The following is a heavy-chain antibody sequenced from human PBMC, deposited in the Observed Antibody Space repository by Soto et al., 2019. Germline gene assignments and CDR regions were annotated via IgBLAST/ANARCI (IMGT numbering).Heavy chain of an antibody. CDR1: GFTFGDDA. CDR3: AKGGATVTTWFDY. J-gene: IGHJ4*01. CDR2: ISWNSDNI. D-gene: IGHD4-17*01. Sequence: GGSLRLSCAASGFTFGDDAMHWVRQAPGKGLEWVSGISWNSDNISYADSVKCRFTISRDNAKNSLYLQMNSLRADDTALYYCAKGGATVTTWFDYWGHGTLVTVSS. V-gene: IGHV3-9*01.